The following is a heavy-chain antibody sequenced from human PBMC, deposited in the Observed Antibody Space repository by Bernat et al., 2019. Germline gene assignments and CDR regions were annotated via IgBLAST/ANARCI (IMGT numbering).Heavy chain of an antibody. CDR1: GFTFSNAW. Sequence: EVQLVESGGGLVKPGGSLRLSCAASGFTFSNAWMNWVRQAPGQGLEWVGRIKRKTDGRRTDYAATVKGRFTISRDDSKNTQYLKKNSLKAEDTAVYYCTKDPGSRYDYVWGSYRYPEEYWGQGTLVTGSA. D-gene: IGHD3-16*02. CDR2: IKRKTDGRRT. J-gene: IGHJ4*02. V-gene: IGHV3-15*07. CDR3: TKDPGSRYDYVWGSYRYPEEY.